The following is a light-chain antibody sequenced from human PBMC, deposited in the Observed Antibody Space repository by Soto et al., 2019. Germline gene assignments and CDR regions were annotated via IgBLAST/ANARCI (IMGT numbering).Light chain of an antibody. CDR3: QQYKNWPQT. CDR1: QTIDNN. Sequence: EVLLTQSPATLSVSPGQRATLSCRTSQTIDNNLAWYQQKPGQAPRLLIYRASTRATGIPARFSGSGAGTEFPLTISSLQSEDFAVYSCQQYKNWPQTFGQGTKLEIK. CDR2: RAS. V-gene: IGKV3-15*01. J-gene: IGKJ2*01.